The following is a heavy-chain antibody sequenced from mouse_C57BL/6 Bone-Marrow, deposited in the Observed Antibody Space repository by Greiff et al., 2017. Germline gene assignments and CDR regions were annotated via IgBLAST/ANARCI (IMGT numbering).Heavy chain of an antibody. D-gene: IGHD1-1*01. J-gene: IGHJ2*01. Sequence: VKLVESGAELVKPGASVKLSCKASGYTFTSYWMHWVKQRPGQGLEWIGMIHPNSGSTNYNEKFKSKATLTVDKSSSTAYMQLSSLTSEDSAVYYCALLRLGYYFDYWGQGTTLTVSS. V-gene: IGHV1-64*01. CDR3: ALLRLGYYFDY. CDR1: GYTFTSYW. CDR2: IHPNSGST.